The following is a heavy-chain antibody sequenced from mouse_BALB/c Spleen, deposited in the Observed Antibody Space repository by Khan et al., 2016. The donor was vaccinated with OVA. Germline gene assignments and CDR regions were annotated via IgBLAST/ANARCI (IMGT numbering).Heavy chain of an antibody. Sequence: EVQLQQSGAELVKPGASVTLSCTASGFNIKDTYLHWVNQRPEQGLEWVGRIDPENGYVKFDPKFKGKATITADTSSSTVYLQHSSLTSEDTAVYYCARITYYDGSYWGQGTLVTVS. CDR3: ARITYYDGSY. CDR1: GFNIKDTY. J-gene: IGHJ3*01. V-gene: IGHV14-3*02. CDR2: IDPENGYV. D-gene: IGHD1-1*01.